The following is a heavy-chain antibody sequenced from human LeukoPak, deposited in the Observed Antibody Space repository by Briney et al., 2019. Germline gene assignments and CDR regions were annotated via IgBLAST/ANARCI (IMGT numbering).Heavy chain of an antibody. Sequence: SETLSLTCTVSGGSISSHYWNWLRQPPGKGLDWIGYIYYSGSTKYNPSLKSRVTISIDMSKNQFSLNLSSVTAADTAMYYCAKGEADPVLFDYWGQGTLVTVSS. D-gene: IGHD6-6*01. CDR1: GGSISSHY. V-gene: IGHV4-59*11. J-gene: IGHJ4*02. CDR2: IYYSGST. CDR3: AKGEADPVLFDY.